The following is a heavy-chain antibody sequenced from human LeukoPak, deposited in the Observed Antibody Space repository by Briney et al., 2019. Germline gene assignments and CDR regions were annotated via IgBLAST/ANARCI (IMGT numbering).Heavy chain of an antibody. D-gene: IGHD3-10*02. CDR2: FDPEDGET. Sequence: ASVKVSCKVAGYTLTYITLQWVRLAPGKGLEWMGGFDPEDGETIYAQKFQGRVTMTEDTSTDTAYMELSRLRSEDTAVYYCASVCFLWPNYYSYMDVWGKGTTVTVSS. CDR3: ASVCFLWPNYYSYMDV. V-gene: IGHV1-24*01. J-gene: IGHJ6*03. CDR1: GYTLTYIT.